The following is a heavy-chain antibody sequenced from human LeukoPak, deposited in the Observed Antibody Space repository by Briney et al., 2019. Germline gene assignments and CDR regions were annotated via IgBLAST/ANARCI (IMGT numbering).Heavy chain of an antibody. D-gene: IGHD3-3*01. CDR2: INTDGSTT. J-gene: IGHJ4*02. CDR1: GFTFSRYW. Sequence: GGSLRLSCAASGFTFSRYWMHWVRQAPGKGLVWVSRINTDGSTTSYADSVKGRFTISRDNAKNTLYLQMNSLRAEDTAVYYCAKTYYDFWSGYLLDYWGQGTLVTVSS. V-gene: IGHV3-74*01. CDR3: AKTYYDFWSGYLLDY.